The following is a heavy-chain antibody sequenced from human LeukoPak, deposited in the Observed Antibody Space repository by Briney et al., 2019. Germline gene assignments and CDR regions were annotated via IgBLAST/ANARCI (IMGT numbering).Heavy chain of an antibody. V-gene: IGHV3-23*01. Sequence: GGSLRLSCAASGFTFSSYAMSWVRQAPGKGLEWVSAISGSGGSTYYADSVKGRFTISRDKSKNTLYLQMNSLRAEDTAVYYCAKDLRVPKSSGGFDYWGQGTLVTVSS. J-gene: IGHJ4*02. CDR1: GFTFSSYA. D-gene: IGHD1-26*01. CDR2: ISGSGGST. CDR3: AKDLRVPKSSGGFDY.